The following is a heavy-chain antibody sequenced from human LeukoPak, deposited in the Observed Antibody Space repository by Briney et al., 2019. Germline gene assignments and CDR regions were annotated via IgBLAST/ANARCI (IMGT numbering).Heavy chain of an antibody. J-gene: IGHJ6*02. Sequence: SETLSLTCTVSGGSISSYYWSWIRQPPGKGLVWIGYIYYSGSTNYNPSLKSRVTISVDTSKNQFSLKLSSVTAADTAVYYCARHGSDCSGGSCYGPGYYYYGMDVWGQGTTVTVSS. CDR1: GGSISSYY. CDR3: ARHGSDCSGGSCYGPGYYYYGMDV. V-gene: IGHV4-59*08. CDR2: IYYSGST. D-gene: IGHD2-15*01.